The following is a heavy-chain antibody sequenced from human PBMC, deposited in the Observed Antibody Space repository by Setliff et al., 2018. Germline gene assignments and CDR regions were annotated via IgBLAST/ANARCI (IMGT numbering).Heavy chain of an antibody. J-gene: IGHJ3*01. CDR2: FRPSGKT. V-gene: IGHV4-38-2*02. D-gene: IGHD4-17*01. CDR3: VRDAGDGYGVDAYAGGGFDF. CDR1: GSAISSGHY. Sequence: SETLSLTCAVSGSAISSGHYWGWIRQPPGEGLEWIGSFRPSGKTYYNPSLNSRVTISVDTSKKQFSLKVASVTAADTAVYYCVRDAGDGYGVDAYAGGGFDFWGQGTMVTVSS.